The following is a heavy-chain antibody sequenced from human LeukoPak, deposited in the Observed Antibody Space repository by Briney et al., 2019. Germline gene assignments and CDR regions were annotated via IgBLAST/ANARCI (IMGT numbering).Heavy chain of an antibody. Sequence: GSLRLSCAASGFTFGSYAMHWVRQAPGKGLEWVAVISYDGSNKYYADSVKGRFTISRDNSKNTLYLQMNSLRAEDTAVYYCARSYSSSWYVAFDIWGQGTMVTVSS. CDR2: ISYDGSNK. CDR1: GFTFGSYA. V-gene: IGHV3-30*01. J-gene: IGHJ3*02. CDR3: ARSYSSSWYVAFDI. D-gene: IGHD6-13*01.